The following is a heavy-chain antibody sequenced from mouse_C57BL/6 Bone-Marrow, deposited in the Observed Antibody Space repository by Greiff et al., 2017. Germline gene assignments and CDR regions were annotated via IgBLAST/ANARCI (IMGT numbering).Heavy chain of an antibody. J-gene: IGHJ4*01. CDR2: INPSNGGT. V-gene: IGHV1-53*01. Sequence: QVQLQQPGTELVKPGASVKLSCKASGYTFTSYWMHWVKQRPGQGLEWIGNINPSNGGTNYNEKFKSKATLTVDKSSSTAYMQLSSLTSEDSAVYYCARGYGRSYVDYYYAMDYWGQGTSVTVSS. D-gene: IGHD1-1*01. CDR3: ARGYGRSYVDYYYAMDY. CDR1: GYTFTSYW.